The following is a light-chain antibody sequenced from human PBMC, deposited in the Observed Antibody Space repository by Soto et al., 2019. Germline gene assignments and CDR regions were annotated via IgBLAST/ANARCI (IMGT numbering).Light chain of an antibody. CDR1: QSIGNS. CDR3: RQRYNWPLT. V-gene: IGKV3-11*01. J-gene: IGKJ4*01. CDR2: DAF. Sequence: TVLIQSPATLSLSPGERATLSCKASQSIGNSLGWFQQKPGQAPRLLIDDAFNRATGIPARFTGSGSGSDFTLTISSLEPEDFGVYYCRQRYNWPLTFGGGTKVEIK.